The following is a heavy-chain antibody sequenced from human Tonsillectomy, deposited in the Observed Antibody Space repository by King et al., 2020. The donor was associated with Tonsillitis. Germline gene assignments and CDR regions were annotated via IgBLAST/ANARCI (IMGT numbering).Heavy chain of an antibody. D-gene: IGHD3-22*01. CDR2: LYSGGST. J-gene: IGHJ4*02. CDR1: GFTVSSKY. V-gene: IGHV3-53*01. CDR3: LGYYDSSGYSDY. Sequence: VQLVESGGGLIQPGGALRLSCAASGFTVSSKYMSWVRQAPGKGLEWVSVLYSGGSTYYADSVKGRFTISRDNSENTLYLQMNSLRAEDTAVYYCLGYYDSSGYSDYWGQGTLVTVSS.